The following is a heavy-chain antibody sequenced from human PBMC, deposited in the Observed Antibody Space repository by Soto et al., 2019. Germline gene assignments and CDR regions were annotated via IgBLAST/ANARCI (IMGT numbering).Heavy chain of an antibody. D-gene: IGHD2-15*01. J-gene: IGHJ4*02. Sequence: QVQLRESGPRLAKPSETLALVCSVSGVSIKSDNWWSWVRQSPGGGLEWIGEIYHSGSTTYHPSLNSRVTMSVDKSHNLFSLRLTSVTAADTAIYYCANTESVLVAAGFDSWGQGILVTVSS. CDR1: GVSIKSDNW. V-gene: IGHV4-4*02. CDR2: IYHSGST. CDR3: ANTESVLVAAGFDS.